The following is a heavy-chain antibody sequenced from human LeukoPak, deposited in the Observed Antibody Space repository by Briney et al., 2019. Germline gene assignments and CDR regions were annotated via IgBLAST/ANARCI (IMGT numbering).Heavy chain of an antibody. J-gene: IGHJ2*01. Sequence: SETLSLTCTVSGGSISSSSYYWGWIRQPPGKGLEWIGSIYYSGSTYYNPSLKSRVTISVDTSKNQFSLKLSSVTAADTAVYYCARRDTPWYFDLWGRGTLVTVSS. CDR1: GGSISSSSYY. D-gene: IGHD2-2*02. CDR2: IYYSGST. CDR3: ARRDTPWYFDL. V-gene: IGHV4-39*01.